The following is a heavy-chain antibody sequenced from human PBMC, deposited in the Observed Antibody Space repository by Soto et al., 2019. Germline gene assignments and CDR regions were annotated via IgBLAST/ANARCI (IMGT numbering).Heavy chain of an antibody. CDR3: TTEYYYGLDV. J-gene: IGHJ6*02. CDR1: GLPFNNAW. V-gene: IGHV3-15*07. CDR2: IISKTHGGTT. Sequence: EVRLVESGGGLVKPGGSLKLSCAASGLPFNNAWMNWVRQAPGKGLEWVARIISKTHGGTTDYGAPVKGRFTISRDDSENTLYLQMDSLKTEDTAVYYCTTEYYYGLDVWGQGTTVTVSS.